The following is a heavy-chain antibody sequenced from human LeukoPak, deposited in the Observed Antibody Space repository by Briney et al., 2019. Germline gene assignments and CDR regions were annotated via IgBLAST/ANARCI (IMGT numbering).Heavy chain of an antibody. J-gene: IGHJ4*02. CDR2: ISGSGGST. CDR3: ATRIPAAGRGFDY. Sequence: QPGGSLRRSCAASGFTFSSYAMSWVRQAPGKGLEWVSAISGSGGSTYYADSVKGRFTISRDNSKNTLYLQMNSLRAEDTAVYYCATRIPAAGRGFDYWGQGTLVTVSS. V-gene: IGHV3-23*01. D-gene: IGHD6-13*01. CDR1: GFTFSSYA.